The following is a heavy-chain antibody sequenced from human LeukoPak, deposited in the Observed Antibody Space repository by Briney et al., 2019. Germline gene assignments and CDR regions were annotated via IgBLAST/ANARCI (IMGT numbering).Heavy chain of an antibody. CDR3: ARDPRCSGGSCYGGTFHYMDV. V-gene: IGHV3-64*01. Sequence: PGGSLRLSCAASGFTFSSYAMHWVRQAPGKGLEYVSAISSNGGSTYYANSVKGRFTISRDNSKNTLYLQMGSLRAEDMAVYYCARDPRCSGGSCYGGTFHYMDVWGKGTTVTVSS. CDR1: GFTFSSYA. D-gene: IGHD2-15*01. CDR2: ISSNGGST. J-gene: IGHJ6*03.